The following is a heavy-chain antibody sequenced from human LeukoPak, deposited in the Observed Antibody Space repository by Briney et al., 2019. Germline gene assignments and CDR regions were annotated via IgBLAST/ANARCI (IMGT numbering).Heavy chain of an antibody. V-gene: IGHV1-8*01. CDR2: MNPNIGNT. CDR3: AMRPQVLWFGATVYF. J-gene: IGHJ4*02. Sequence: ASVTVSCMASGYTFTRYDINWVRQATAQGLEWVGWMNPNIGNTGYAQKLQGRVTMTRNTSISTAYIELSSLRSEDTAVYYFAMRPQVLWFGATVYFWGEGALGTVSS. D-gene: IGHD3-10*01. CDR1: GYTFTRYD.